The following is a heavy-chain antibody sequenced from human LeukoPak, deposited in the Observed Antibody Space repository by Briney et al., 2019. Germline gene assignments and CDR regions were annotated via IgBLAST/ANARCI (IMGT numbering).Heavy chain of an antibody. D-gene: IGHD3-22*01. Sequence: GGSLRLSCAASGFIFSSYGMHWVRQAPGKGLEWVGRIRSKSHGATSDYATPVKCRVTISRDDSRNTLYLQINSLRTEDTARYYCAMGSNSYDSSDFDHWGQGTLVTVSS. V-gene: IGHV3-15*01. CDR3: AMGSNSYDSSDFDH. CDR2: IRSKSHGATS. J-gene: IGHJ4*02. CDR1: GFIFSSYG.